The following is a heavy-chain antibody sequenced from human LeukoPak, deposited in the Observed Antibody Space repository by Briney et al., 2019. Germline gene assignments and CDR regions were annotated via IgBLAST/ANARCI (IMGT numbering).Heavy chain of an antibody. J-gene: IGHJ4*02. Sequence: GGSLRLSCAACVFTFSSYGMHWVRQAPGKGLEWVAFIRYDGSNKYYADSVKGRFTISRDNSKNTLYLQMNSLRAEDTAVYYCAKVYYGSGSYDNFDYWGQGTLVTVSS. CDR3: AKVYYGSGSYDNFDY. CDR2: IRYDGSNK. D-gene: IGHD3-10*01. CDR1: VFTFSSYG. V-gene: IGHV3-30*02.